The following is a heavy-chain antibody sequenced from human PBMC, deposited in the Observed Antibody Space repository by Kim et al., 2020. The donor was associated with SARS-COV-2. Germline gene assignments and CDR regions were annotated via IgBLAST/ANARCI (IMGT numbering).Heavy chain of an antibody. V-gene: IGHV3-21*01. CDR1: GFTFSSYS. D-gene: IGHD3-22*01. J-gene: IGHJ3*02. CDR2: ISSSSSYI. Sequence: GGSLRLSCAASGFTFSSYSMNWVRQAPGKGLEWVSSISSSSSYIYYADSVKGRFTISRDNAKNSLYLQMNSLRAEDTAVYYCAREWAWGYYDSSGPPDDAFDIWGQGTMVTVSS. CDR3: AREWAWGYYDSSGPPDDAFDI.